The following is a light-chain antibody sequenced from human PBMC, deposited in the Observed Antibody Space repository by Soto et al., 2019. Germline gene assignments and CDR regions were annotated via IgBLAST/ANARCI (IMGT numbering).Light chain of an antibody. J-gene: IGKJ1*01. Sequence: DIQSTQSPSTLTASVGARVTITCRASQTISTWLAWYQQKPGKAPERLIYDVSTLESGVPSRFSGSGSGTEFSLTISSLQADDVATFYCQQDSSCSRTFGQGTKVDIK. V-gene: IGKV1-5*01. CDR1: QTISTW. CDR3: QQDSSCSRT. CDR2: DVS.